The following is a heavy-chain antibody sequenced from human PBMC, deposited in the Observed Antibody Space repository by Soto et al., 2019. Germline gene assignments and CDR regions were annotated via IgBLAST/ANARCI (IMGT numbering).Heavy chain of an antibody. J-gene: IGHJ4*02. CDR3: ANYPHYYGSASFDY. CDR2: ISGSGGST. CDR1: GFTFSSYA. D-gene: IGHD3-10*01. Sequence: PGGSLRLSCAASGFTFSSYAMSWVRQAPGKGLEWVSAISGSGGSTYYADSVKGRFTISRDNSKNTLYLQMNSLRAEDTAVYYCANYPHYYGSASFDYWGQGTLVTVSS. V-gene: IGHV3-23*01.